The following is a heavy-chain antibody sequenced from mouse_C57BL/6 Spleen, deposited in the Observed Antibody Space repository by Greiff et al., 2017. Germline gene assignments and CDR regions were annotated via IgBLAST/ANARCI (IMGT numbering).Heavy chain of an antibody. CDR2: ISSGGSYT. CDR3: ARSLTGSYAMDY. Sequence: EVKLVESGGDLVKPGGSLKLSCAASGFTFSSYGMSWVRQTPDKRLEWVATISSGGSYTYYPDSVKGRFTISRDNAKNTLYLQMSSLKSEDTAMYYCARSLTGSYAMDYWGQGTSVTVSS. D-gene: IGHD4-1*01. V-gene: IGHV5-6*01. CDR1: GFTFSSYG. J-gene: IGHJ4*01.